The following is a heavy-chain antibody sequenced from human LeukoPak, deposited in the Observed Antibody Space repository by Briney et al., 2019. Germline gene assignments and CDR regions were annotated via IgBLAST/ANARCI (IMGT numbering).Heavy chain of an antibody. V-gene: IGHV3-30*03. Sequence: GGSLRLSCAASGFTFSSYGMHWVRQAPGKGLEWVAVISYDGSNKYYADSVKGRFTISRDNSKNTLYLQMNSLRAEDTAVYYCARDASSSWYDFDYWGQGTLVTVSS. D-gene: IGHD6-13*01. CDR1: GFTFSSYG. CDR2: ISYDGSNK. CDR3: ARDASSSWYDFDY. J-gene: IGHJ4*02.